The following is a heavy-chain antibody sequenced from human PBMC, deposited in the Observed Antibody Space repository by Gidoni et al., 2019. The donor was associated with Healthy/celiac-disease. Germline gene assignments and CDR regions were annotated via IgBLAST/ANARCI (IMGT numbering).Heavy chain of an antibody. D-gene: IGHD3-3*01. CDR2: ISYDGSNK. CDR3: ARDLRGDFWSGTPDY. V-gene: IGHV3-30-3*01. Sequence: QVQLVESGGGVVQPGRSLRLSCAASGFPFSSYAMHWVRQAPGKGLELVAVISYDGSNKYYADSVKGRFTISRDNSKNTLYLQMNSLRAEDTAVYYCARDLRGDFWSGTPDYWGQGTLVTVSS. CDR1: GFPFSSYA. J-gene: IGHJ4*02.